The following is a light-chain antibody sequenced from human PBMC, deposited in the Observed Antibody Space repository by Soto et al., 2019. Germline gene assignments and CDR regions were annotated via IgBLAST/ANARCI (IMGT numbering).Light chain of an antibody. CDR1: QSVARY. J-gene: IGKJ1*01. Sequence: EIVLTQSPDTVSLSPGERATLSCRASQSVARYLAWYQQKPGQAPRLLIYDASKRATGIPARFSGSGSGTDFTLTISSLEPEDFAVYYCQQYGSSGTFGQGAKVDI. CDR2: DAS. CDR3: QQYGSSGT. V-gene: IGKV3-11*01.